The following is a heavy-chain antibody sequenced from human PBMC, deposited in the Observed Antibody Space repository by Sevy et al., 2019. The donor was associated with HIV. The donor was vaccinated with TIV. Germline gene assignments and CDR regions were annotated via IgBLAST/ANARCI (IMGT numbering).Heavy chain of an antibody. Sequence: GESLKISCKGSGYRFTSYWISWVRQMSGKGLEWMEIVYPDDSDIRYSPSFQGQVTISADKSISTAYLQWSSLKASDTAMYFCARRVYDSSGYPQYYFDYWGQGTLVTVSS. D-gene: IGHD3-22*01. CDR3: ARRVYDSSGYPQYYFDY. CDR1: GYRFTSYW. CDR2: VYPDDSDI. V-gene: IGHV5-51*01. J-gene: IGHJ4*02.